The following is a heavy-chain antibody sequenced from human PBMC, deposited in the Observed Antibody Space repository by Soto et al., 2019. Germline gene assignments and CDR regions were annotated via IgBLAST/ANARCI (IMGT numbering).Heavy chain of an antibody. Sequence: EVQLVESGGGLVMPGGSLRLSCIASGFSFSTYSMNWVRQAPGKGLEWVSSVRRRGDYPYYADSLKGRFTISRDNAKNSLSLQMISLRAEDTAVYYCARSTSLGGMDVWGQGTTVTVSS. D-gene: IGHD1-1*01. V-gene: IGHV3-21*01. CDR3: ARSTSLGGMDV. CDR2: VRRRGDYP. J-gene: IGHJ6*02. CDR1: GFSFSTYS.